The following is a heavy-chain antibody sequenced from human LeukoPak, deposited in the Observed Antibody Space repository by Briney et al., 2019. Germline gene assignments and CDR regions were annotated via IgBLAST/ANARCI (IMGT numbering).Heavy chain of an antibody. J-gene: IGHJ4*02. CDR1: GITFNNYW. CDR2: IKPEGSAQ. V-gene: IGHV3-7*01. Sequence: GGSLRLSCAASGITFNNYWMTWVRQAPGKGLEWVANIKPEGSAQYYADSVRGRFTISRDNAKNSVFLHMNSLRAEDTAVYHCARPYGVGWSGLEHWGRGTLVTVSS. D-gene: IGHD6-19*01. CDR3: ARPYGVGWSGLEH.